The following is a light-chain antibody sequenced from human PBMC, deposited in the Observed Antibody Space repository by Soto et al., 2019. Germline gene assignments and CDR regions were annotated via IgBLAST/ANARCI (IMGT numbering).Light chain of an antibody. J-gene: IGKJ2*01. CDR1: ETIATY. V-gene: IGKV1-39*01. CDR2: GAS. CDR3: QHAYTYPHT. Sequence: DIHMTQSPSSLSASVGDRVTISCRASETIATYLNWYQQKPGRVPEVLIYGASRLKRGVPSKFTGSGYGINCTLPINNLQPADFANYSGQHAYTYPHTFGRGT.